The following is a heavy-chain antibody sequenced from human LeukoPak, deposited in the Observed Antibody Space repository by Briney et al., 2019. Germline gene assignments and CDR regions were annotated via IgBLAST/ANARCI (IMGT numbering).Heavy chain of an antibody. Sequence: GGSLRLSCAASGFTFSSYWMHWVRQAPGKGLVWVSRINTDGSSTSYADSVKGRFTISRDNAKNTLYLQMNSLRAEDTAVYYCAKPPAGGSYPWDYWGQGTLVTVSS. CDR3: AKPPAGGSYPWDY. D-gene: IGHD1-26*01. V-gene: IGHV3-74*01. J-gene: IGHJ4*02. CDR2: INTDGSST. CDR1: GFTFSSYW.